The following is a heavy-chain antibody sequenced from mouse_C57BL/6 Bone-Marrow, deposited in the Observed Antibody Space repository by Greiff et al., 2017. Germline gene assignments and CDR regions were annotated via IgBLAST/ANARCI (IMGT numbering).Heavy chain of an antibody. D-gene: IGHD1-1*01. CDR3: ARDPYYYGSSYVRYAMDY. Sequence: LEWVATISDGGSYTYYPDNVKGRFTISRDNAKNNLYLQMSHLKSEDTAMYYCARDPYYYGSSYVRYAMDYWGQGTSVTVSS. V-gene: IGHV5-4*01. J-gene: IGHJ4*01. CDR2: ISDGGSYT.